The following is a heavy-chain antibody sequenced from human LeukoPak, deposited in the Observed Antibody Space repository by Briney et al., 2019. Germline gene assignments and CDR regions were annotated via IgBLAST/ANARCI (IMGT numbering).Heavy chain of an antibody. CDR2: IYHSGST. CDR1: GGSISSSNW. CDR3: ARNLNWFRANDAFDI. D-gene: IGHD3-9*01. Sequence: SETLSLTCAVSGGSISSSNWWSWVRQPPGKGLEWIGEIYHSGSTNYNPSLKSRVTISVDKSKNQFSLKLSSVTAADTAVYYCARNLNWFRANDAFDIWGQGTMVTVSS. J-gene: IGHJ3*02. V-gene: IGHV4-4*02.